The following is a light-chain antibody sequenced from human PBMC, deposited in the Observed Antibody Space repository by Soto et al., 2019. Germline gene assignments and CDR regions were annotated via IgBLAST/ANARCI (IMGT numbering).Light chain of an antibody. CDR1: NSDIGSYKY. J-gene: IGLJ1*01. CDR3: SSYTTSGTPYV. Sequence: QSALTQPASVSGSPGQSITISCAGSNSDIGSYKYVSWFQQHPGNAPKLIISEVRDRPSGVSTRFSGSKSGNTASLTISGLQPEDVADYYCSSYTTSGTPYVFGTGTKLTVL. V-gene: IGLV2-14*01. CDR2: EVR.